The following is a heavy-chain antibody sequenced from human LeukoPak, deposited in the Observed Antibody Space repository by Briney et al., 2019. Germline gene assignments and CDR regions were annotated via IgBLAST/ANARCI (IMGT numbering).Heavy chain of an antibody. V-gene: IGHV3-21*01. Sequence: GGSLRLSCAASGFTFSSYSMNWVRQAPGKGLEWVSSISSSSSYIYYADSVKGQFTISRDNAKNSLYLQMNSLRAEDTAVYYCARESPVDTAMADPTTVTTQSFDYWGQGTLVTVSS. CDR2: ISSSSSYI. CDR1: GFTFSSYS. J-gene: IGHJ4*02. D-gene: IGHD5-18*01. CDR3: ARESPVDTAMADPTTVTTQSFDY.